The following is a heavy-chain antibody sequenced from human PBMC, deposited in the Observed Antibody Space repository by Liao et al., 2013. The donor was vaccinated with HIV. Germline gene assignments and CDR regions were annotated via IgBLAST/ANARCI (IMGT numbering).Heavy chain of an antibody. Sequence: QVQLQQWGAGLLKPSETLSLTCGLSGGSFSYYYWNWIRQSPGKGLEWIAEINFRGTANYNPSLKSRVTISIDTSKNQFSLKMTSLTFADAAVYYCGRSEQAGDVGTWGQGIVVTVSS. D-gene: IGHD2-21*02. CDR3: GRSEQAGDVGT. CDR2: INFRGTA. V-gene: IGHV4-34*01. J-gene: IGHJ4*02. CDR1: GGSFSYYY.